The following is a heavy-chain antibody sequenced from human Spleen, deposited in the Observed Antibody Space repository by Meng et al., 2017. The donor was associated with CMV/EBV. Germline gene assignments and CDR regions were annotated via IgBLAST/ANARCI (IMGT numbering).Heavy chain of an antibody. Sequence: ASVKVSCKASGYTFTAHYFHWVRQAPGQGLEWMGWIHPHRGDTNYAQQFQGRVTLTRDTSINTGYVELTRLTSDDTAVYYCARTQVPAHSGSYRYYYYYAMDVWGQGTTVTVSS. J-gene: IGHJ6*02. CDR2: IHPHRGDT. CDR3: ARTQVPAHSGSYRYYYYYAMDV. V-gene: IGHV1-2*02. D-gene: IGHD1-26*01. CDR1: GYTFTAHY.